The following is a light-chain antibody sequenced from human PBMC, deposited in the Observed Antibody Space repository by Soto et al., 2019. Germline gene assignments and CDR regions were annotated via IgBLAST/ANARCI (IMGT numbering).Light chain of an antibody. CDR2: DVS. Sequence: QSALTQPASVSGSPGQSITVSCTGTSSDVGGYNYVSWYQQHPDKPHNLMIYDVSTRPSGVSNRFSGSKSCNTASLTISGLQAEDEAYYYCSSYTSSSTHVVFGGGTKLTVL. J-gene: IGLJ2*01. CDR1: SSDVGGYNY. V-gene: IGLV2-14*03. CDR3: SSYTSSSTHVV.